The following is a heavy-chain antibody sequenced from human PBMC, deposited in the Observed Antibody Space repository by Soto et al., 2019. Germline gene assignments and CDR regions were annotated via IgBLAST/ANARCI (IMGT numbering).Heavy chain of an antibody. J-gene: IGHJ4*02. CDR1: GYTITSYG. Sequence: QVQLVQSGPEVKKPGASVKVSCKTSGYTITSYGISWVRQAPGQGLEWMGWISTDKGKTNYAQKFQGRVTMTTDTSTSTAYMELRSLRSDDTAVYYCATRSPAFDYWGQGTLLTVSS. CDR3: ATRSPAFDY. V-gene: IGHV1-18*01. CDR2: ISTDKGKT.